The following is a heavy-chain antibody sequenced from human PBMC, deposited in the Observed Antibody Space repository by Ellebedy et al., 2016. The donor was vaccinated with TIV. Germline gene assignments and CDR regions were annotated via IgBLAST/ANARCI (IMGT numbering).Heavy chain of an antibody. CDR1: GGSISSSGHY. CDR2: IYYSCAT. CDR3: SRYIYRHDISGSHSGRLDV. D-gene: IGHD3-22*01. Sequence: SETLSLTCTVSGGSISSSGHYWGWLRQSPGKGLEWIGSIYYSCATYYNPALKSRITISVDTTDDEFSLKLSSVTAAHTSNYYCSRYIYRHDISGSHSGRLDVWGRGTTVTVSS. J-gene: IGHJ6*02. V-gene: IGHV4-39*01.